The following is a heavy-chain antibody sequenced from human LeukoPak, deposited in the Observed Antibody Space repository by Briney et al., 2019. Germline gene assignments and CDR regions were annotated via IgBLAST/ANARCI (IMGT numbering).Heavy chain of an antibody. CDR1: GGSIISSNW. J-gene: IGHJ4*02. Sequence: PSETLSLTCAVSGGSIISSNWWSWVRQPPGKGLEWIGQIYHSGSTNYNPSLKSRVTMSVDTSKNQFSVRLTSVAAADTAVYYCARAAYCSGASCYFDYWGQGTLVTVSS. D-gene: IGHD2-15*01. V-gene: IGHV4-4*02. CDR2: IYHSGST. CDR3: ARAAYCSGASCYFDY.